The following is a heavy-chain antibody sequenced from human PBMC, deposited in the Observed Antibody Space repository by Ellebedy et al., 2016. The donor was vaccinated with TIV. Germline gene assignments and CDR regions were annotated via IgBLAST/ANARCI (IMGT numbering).Heavy chain of an antibody. Sequence: GRSLRLSCAASGFTFSDYYMSWIRQAPGKGLEWISYIGSSGSTIYYADSVKGRFTISRDNAKNSLYLQLNSLRAEDTAVYYCARPSVAGLDYWGQGTLVTVSS. CDR3: ARPSVAGLDY. CDR1: GFTFSDYY. D-gene: IGHD6-19*01. CDR2: IGSSGSTI. J-gene: IGHJ4*02. V-gene: IGHV3-11*01.